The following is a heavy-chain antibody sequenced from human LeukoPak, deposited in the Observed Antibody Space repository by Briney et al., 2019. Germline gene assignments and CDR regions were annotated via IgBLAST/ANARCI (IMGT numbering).Heavy chain of an antibody. V-gene: IGHV3-72*01. CDR3: GRIAINAMNGMDV. J-gene: IGHJ6*02. CDR1: GFKFSDHY. CDR2: SRNKASSYTT. D-gene: IGHD2-21*01. Sequence: GGSLRLSCAASGFKFSDHYIDWVRQAPGKGLEWVGRSRNKASSYTTEYAASVEGRFTISRDVSESSLYLQMNSLRTEDTAVYYGGRIAINAMNGMDVWGQGTTVTVSS.